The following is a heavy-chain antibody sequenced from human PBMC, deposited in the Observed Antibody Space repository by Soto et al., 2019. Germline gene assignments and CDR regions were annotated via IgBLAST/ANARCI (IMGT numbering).Heavy chain of an antibody. CDR2: ISPYTGNT. CDR3: VMVDNYVTPTPQDV. CDR1: GYIFVNYG. J-gene: IGHJ6*02. D-gene: IGHD3-16*01. V-gene: IGHV1-18*01. Sequence: QVQLVQSGDEVKKPGASVKVSCKASGYIFVNYGIAWVRQAPGQGLEWIGWISPYTGNTHSATKVQGRLTMTTDTSTSTAYMDLGSLTSADTAVYYCVMVDNYVTPTPQDVWGQGTTVTVSS.